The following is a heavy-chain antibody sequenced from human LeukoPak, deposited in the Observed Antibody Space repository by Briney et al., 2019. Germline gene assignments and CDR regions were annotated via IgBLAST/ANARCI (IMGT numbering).Heavy chain of an antibody. V-gene: IGHV1-3*02. D-gene: IGHD4-23*01. J-gene: IGHJ4*02. CDR3: ARSPGGNARTWLDY. CDR1: GYTFINYA. CDR2: TNGATGNT. Sequence: GASAKVSCKASGYTFINYALHWVRQAPGQRLEWMGWTNGATGNTKFSQDFEGRLTITIDTSASTAYMELSSLRSEDTAVYYCARSPGGNARTWLDYWGQGTLVTVSS.